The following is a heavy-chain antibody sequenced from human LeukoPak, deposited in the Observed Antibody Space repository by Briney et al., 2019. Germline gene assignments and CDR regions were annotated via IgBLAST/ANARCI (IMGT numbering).Heavy chain of an antibody. V-gene: IGHV1-8*01. Sequence: ASVKVSCKASGYTFTSYDINWVRQATGQGLEWMGWMNPNSGNTGYAQKFQGRVTMTRNTSISTAYMELSSLRSEDTAVYYCASAPGPLYCGGDCFGQRTYNWFDPWGQGTLVTVSS. D-gene: IGHD2-21*02. CDR1: GYTFTSYD. CDR3: ASAPGPLYCGGDCFGQRTYNWFDP. CDR2: MNPNSGNT. J-gene: IGHJ5*02.